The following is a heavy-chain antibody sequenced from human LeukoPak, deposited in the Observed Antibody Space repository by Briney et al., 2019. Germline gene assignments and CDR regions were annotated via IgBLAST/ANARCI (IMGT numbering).Heavy chain of an antibody. CDR2: IYDSGST. J-gene: IGHJ6*02. CDR1: GGSIRSSYYY. D-gene: IGHD3-10*01. Sequence: SETLSLTCTVSGGSIRSSYYYWGWIRQPPGKGLEWIGSIYDSGSTYYNPSLKSRVTISVDTSKNQFSLKLSSVTAADTAVYYCARRVGSPDSGYYGMDVWGQGTTVTVSS. CDR3: ARRVGSPDSGYYGMDV. V-gene: IGHV4-39*07.